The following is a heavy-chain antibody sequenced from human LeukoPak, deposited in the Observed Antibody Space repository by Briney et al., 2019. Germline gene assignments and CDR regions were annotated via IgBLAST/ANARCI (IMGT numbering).Heavy chain of an antibody. CDR1: GFTVSSNY. V-gene: IGHV3-53*01. Sequence: PGGSLRLSCAASGFTVSSNYMSWVRQVPGKGLEWVSGIYSGDRTYYADSVKGRFTISRDKSKNTLYLQMNNLRAEDTAVYYCARVLRGYDGYMDVWGKGTTVTVSS. CDR3: ARVLRGYDGYMDV. D-gene: IGHD5-12*01. J-gene: IGHJ6*03. CDR2: IYSGDRT.